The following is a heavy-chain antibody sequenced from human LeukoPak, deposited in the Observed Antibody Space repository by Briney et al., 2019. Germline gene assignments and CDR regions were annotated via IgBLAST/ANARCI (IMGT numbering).Heavy chain of an antibody. CDR3: AKDLGRYCSSTSCYPFDY. J-gene: IGHJ4*02. V-gene: IGHV3-30*02. D-gene: IGHD2-2*01. CDR1: GFTFSSYG. Sequence: PGGSLRLSCAASGFTFSSYGMHWVRQAPGKGLEWVAFIRYDGSNKYYADSVKGRFTISRDNSKNTLYLQMNSLRAEDTAVYYCAKDLGRYCSSTSCYPFDYWGQGTLVTVSS. CDR2: IRYDGSNK.